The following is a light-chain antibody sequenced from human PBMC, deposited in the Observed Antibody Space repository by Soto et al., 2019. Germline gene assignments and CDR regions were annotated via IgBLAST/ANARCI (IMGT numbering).Light chain of an antibody. CDR3: QSYDSSLSGYV. CDR2: GNS. V-gene: IGLV1-40*01. Sequence: QSVLTLPPSVSGAPGQRVTISCTGSSSNIGAGYDVHWYQQLPGTAPKVLIYGNSNRPSGVPDRFSGSKSGTSASLAITGLQAEDEADYYCQSYDSSLSGYVFGTGTKLTVL. J-gene: IGLJ1*01. CDR1: SSNIGAGYD.